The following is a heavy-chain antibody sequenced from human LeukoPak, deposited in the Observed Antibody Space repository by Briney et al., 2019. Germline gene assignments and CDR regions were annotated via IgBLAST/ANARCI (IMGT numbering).Heavy chain of an antibody. CDR2: INHSGGT. CDR1: GGSFSGYY. J-gene: IGHJ6*03. CDR3: ARGGGRVVVIGYYYMDV. V-gene: IGHV4-34*01. Sequence: SETLSLTCAVYGGSFSGYYWSWIRQPPGKGLEWIGEINHSGGTTYNPSLKSRVTISVDTSKNQFSLKLSSVTAADTAVYYCARGGGRVVVIGYYYMDVWGKGTTVTVSS. D-gene: IGHD3-22*01.